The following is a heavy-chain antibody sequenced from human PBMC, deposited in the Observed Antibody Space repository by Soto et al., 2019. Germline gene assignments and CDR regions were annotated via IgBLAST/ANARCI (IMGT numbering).Heavy chain of an antibody. V-gene: IGHV1-8*01. D-gene: IGHD4-4*01. Sequence: ASVKVSCKASGYTFTSYDINWVRQATGQGLEWMGWMNPNSGNTGYAQKFQGRVTMTRYTSISTAYMELSSLRSEDTAVYYCAREGITTQNNYYCYYYMDVWGKGTTVTVSS. CDR1: GYTFTSYD. J-gene: IGHJ6*03. CDR2: MNPNSGNT. CDR3: AREGITTQNNYYCYYYMDV.